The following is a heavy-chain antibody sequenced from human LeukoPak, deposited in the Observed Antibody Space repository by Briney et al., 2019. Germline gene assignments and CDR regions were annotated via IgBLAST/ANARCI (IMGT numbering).Heavy chain of an antibody. Sequence: TSETLSLTCAVSGGSFSGHYWNWIRQPPGKGLEWIGEINHSGSTNYNPSLKSRVTISVDTSKNQFSLKLSSVTAADTAVYYCARGAYCSGGSCYPYYYYYYMDVWGKGTTVTISS. CDR1: GGSFSGHY. CDR3: ARGAYCSGGSCYPYYYYYYMDV. CDR2: INHSGST. V-gene: IGHV4-34*01. D-gene: IGHD2-15*01. J-gene: IGHJ6*03.